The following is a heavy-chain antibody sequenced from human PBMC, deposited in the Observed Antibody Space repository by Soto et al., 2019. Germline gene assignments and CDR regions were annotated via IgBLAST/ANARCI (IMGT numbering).Heavy chain of an antibody. CDR3: GSGEIYGMDV. CDR1: GGTFSSYT. CDR2: IIPILGIA. Sequence: QVQLVQSGAEVKKPGSSVKVSCKASGGTFSSYTISWVRQAPGQGLEWMGRIIPILGIANYAQKFQGRVTITADKSTSTAYMELSSLRTEDTAVYYCGSGEIYGMDVWGQGTTVTVSS. V-gene: IGHV1-69*02. D-gene: IGHD4-17*01. J-gene: IGHJ6*02.